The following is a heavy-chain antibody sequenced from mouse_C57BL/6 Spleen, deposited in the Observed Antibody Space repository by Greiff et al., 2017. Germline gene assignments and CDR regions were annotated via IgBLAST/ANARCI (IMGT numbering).Heavy chain of an antibody. Sequence: QVQLQQSGAELVRPGTSVKMSCKASGYTFTNYWIGWAKQRPGHGLEWIGDIYPGGGYTNYNEKFKGKATLTADKSSSTAYMQFSSLTSEDSAIYYCAREGTYYDYDGYAMDYWGQGTSVTVSS. V-gene: IGHV1-63*01. J-gene: IGHJ4*01. CDR3: AREGTYYDYDGYAMDY. CDR1: GYTFTNYW. CDR2: IYPGGGYT. D-gene: IGHD2-4*01.